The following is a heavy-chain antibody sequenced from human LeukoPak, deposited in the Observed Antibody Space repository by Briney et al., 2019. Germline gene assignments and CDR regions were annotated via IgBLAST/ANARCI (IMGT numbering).Heavy chain of an antibody. J-gene: IGHJ4*02. D-gene: IGHD1-26*01. Sequence: ASVRVSCKASGYTFAGYDINWVRQATGQGLEWMGWMNPNTGDTGYAQKFQGRVTMTRNSSIDTAYMELSGLRSEDTAVYYCTRGSLSGSSRDYWGQGTLLTVSS. V-gene: IGHV1-8*01. CDR1: GYTFAGYD. CDR2: MNPNTGDT. CDR3: TRGSLSGSSRDY.